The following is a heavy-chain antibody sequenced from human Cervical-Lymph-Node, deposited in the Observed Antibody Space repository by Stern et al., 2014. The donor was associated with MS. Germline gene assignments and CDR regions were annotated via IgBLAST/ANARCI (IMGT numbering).Heavy chain of an antibody. CDR2: IPPNRGGT. J-gene: IGHJ3*02. D-gene: IGHD5-12*01. CDR3: AIPDSGYVEGDAFDI. Sequence: QMQLVQSGAEVKKPGASVKVSCKASGYTFTGYYMHWVRQAPGKGLEWMGRIPPNRGGTNYAQKFQGWVTLTRDTSISTAHMGLSRMRSDATAVYYWAIPDSGYVEGDAFDIWGQGTMVTVSS. CDR1: GYTFTGYY. V-gene: IGHV1-2*04.